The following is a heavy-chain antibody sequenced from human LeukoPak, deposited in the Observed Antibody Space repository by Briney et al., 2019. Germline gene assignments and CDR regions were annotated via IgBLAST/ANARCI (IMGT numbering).Heavy chain of an antibody. CDR2: ISGSGGSI. D-gene: IGHD2-15*01. Sequence: PGGSLRLSCAASGLTFSSYAMSCVRQAPGKGLEWVSTISGSGGSIWYADSVKGRFTISRDNSNNTLYLQMNSLRAEDTAVYYCAKTRGGPTSPDDYWGQGTLVTVSS. CDR3: AKTRGGPTSPDDY. J-gene: IGHJ4*02. CDR1: GLTFSSYA. V-gene: IGHV3-23*01.